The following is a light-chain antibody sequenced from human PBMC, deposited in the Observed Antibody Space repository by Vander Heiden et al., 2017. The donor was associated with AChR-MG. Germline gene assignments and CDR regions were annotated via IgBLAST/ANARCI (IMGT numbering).Light chain of an antibody. CDR2: AAA. Sequence: DIQLTQSPSALSASVGDRVTITCRASQNISIYLNWYQQKPRKAPKLLIYAAASLQSGVPSRFSGSGSGTDFTLTISSLQPEDFATYYCQQSYSILPFTFGPGTKVDIK. J-gene: IGKJ3*01. CDR3: QQSYSILPFT. CDR1: QNISIY. V-gene: IGKV1-39*01.